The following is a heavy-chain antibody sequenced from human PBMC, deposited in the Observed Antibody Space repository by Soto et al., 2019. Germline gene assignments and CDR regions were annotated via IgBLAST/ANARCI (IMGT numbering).Heavy chain of an antibody. CDR3: VKDRLATVNTGVGDS. J-gene: IGHJ4*02. D-gene: IGHD3-16*01. V-gene: IGHV3-30*18. CDR2: ISNDGRYK. Sequence: QAHLEESGGGVVQPGRSLRLSCVASGFNFGTYGMHWVRHSPHKGLEWVATISNDGRYKYYGDSVKGRFTISRDNSKNTLFVQMNNLGTEDTAVYHCVKDRLATVNTGVGDSWGQGTLVTVSS. CDR1: GFNFGTYG.